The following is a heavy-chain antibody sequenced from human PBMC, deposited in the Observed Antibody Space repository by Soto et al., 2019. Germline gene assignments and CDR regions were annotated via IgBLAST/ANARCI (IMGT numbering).Heavy chain of an antibody. CDR2: ISGSGGST. Sequence: EVQLLESGGGLVQPGGSLRLSCAASGFTFSSYAMSWVRQAPGRGLEWVSAISGSGGSTYYADSVKGRFTISRDNSKNTLYLQMNSLRAEDTAVYYCAKRGWGWTKPIDYWGQGTLVTVSS. D-gene: IGHD6-19*01. V-gene: IGHV3-23*01. CDR1: GFTFSSYA. J-gene: IGHJ4*02. CDR3: AKRGWGWTKPIDY.